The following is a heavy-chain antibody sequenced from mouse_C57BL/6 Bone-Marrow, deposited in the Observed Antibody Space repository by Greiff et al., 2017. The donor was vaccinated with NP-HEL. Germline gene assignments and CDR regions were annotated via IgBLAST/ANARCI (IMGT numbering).Heavy chain of an antibody. Sequence: QVQLQQSGAELVRPGTSVKVSCKASGYAFTNYLIEWVKQRPGQGLEWIGVINPGSGGTNYNEKFKGKATLTADKSSSTAYMQLSSLTSEDSAVYFCARSDHYDYCWYFDVWGTGTTVTVAS. D-gene: IGHD2-4*01. J-gene: IGHJ1*03. V-gene: IGHV1-54*01. CDR3: ARSDHYDYCWYFDV. CDR2: INPGSGGT. CDR1: GYAFTNYL.